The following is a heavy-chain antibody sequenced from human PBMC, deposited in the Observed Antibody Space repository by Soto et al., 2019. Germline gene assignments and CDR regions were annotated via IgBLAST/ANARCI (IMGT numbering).Heavy chain of an antibody. CDR1: GGSISSSRYY. CDR2: VYSSGST. CDR3: ARYCDESGSYHKYSFDI. D-gene: IGHD3-10*01. Sequence: SETLSLTCTVSGGSISSSRYYWGWIRQPPGQGLERIGCVYSSGSTNYNPSLKSRVTISVDTSKNQFSLKLSSVTAADTAVYYCARYCDESGSYHKYSFDIWGQGTMVTVSS. J-gene: IGHJ4*03. V-gene: IGHV4-39*01.